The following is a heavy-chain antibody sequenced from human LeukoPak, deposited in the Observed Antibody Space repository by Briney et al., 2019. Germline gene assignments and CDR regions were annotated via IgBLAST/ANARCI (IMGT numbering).Heavy chain of an antibody. CDR3: ARVRLSGSYYPYYYYYYYMDV. J-gene: IGHJ6*03. D-gene: IGHD1-26*01. Sequence: GGSLRLSCAASGSTFSDHYMNWIRQAPGKGLEWVSYISSSGSSIYYAGSVKGRFTISRDNAKNSLFLQMNSLRAEDTAVYYCARVRLSGSYYPYYYYYYYMDVWGKGTTVTISS. CDR1: GSTFSDHY. CDR2: ISSSGSSI. V-gene: IGHV3-11*04.